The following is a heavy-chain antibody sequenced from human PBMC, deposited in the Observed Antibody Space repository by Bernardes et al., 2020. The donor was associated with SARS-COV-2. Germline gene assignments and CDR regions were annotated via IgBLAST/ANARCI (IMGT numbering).Heavy chain of an antibody. CDR3: ARDRYCSGGSCFSDL. Sequence: GGSLRLSCEVSDFTFSSYAMSWVRQAPGKGLEWVPIIGGSGGNTYYADSVKGRFTISRDNSRNVLYLQMNSLRADDTAVYYCARDRYCSGGSCFSDLWGQGTLVTVSS. D-gene: IGHD2-15*01. CDR1: DFTFSSYA. CDR2: IGGSGGNT. J-gene: IGHJ4*02. V-gene: IGHV3-23*01.